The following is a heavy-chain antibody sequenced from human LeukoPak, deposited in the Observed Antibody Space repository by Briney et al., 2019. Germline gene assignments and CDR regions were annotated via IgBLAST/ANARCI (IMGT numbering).Heavy chain of an antibody. V-gene: IGHV1-2*02. CDR3: ARLELRRNSYYSYYMDV. Sequence: GASVKVSCKASGYTFTDYYIHWVRQAPGQGLQWMGWVNPNSGATRYLQTFEGRVKMTTDTSIGTAYMELSSLRPDDTAVYYCARLELRRNSYYSYYMDVWGEGTTVAVFS. J-gene: IGHJ6*03. CDR2: VNPNSGAT. D-gene: IGHD1-7*01. CDR1: GYTFTDYY.